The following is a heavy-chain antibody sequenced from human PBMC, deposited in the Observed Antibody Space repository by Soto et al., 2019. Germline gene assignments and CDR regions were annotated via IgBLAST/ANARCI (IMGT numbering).Heavy chain of an antibody. V-gene: IGHV5-51*01. CDR2: IYPGDSDT. CDR3: AVRIAAAGTYDYYGMDV. D-gene: IGHD6-13*01. Sequence: GESLKISCKGSGYSFTSYWIGWVRQMPGKGLEWMGIIYPGDSDTRYSPSFQGQVTISADKSISTAYLQWSSLKASDTAMYYCAVRIAAAGTYDYYGMDVWGQGTTVTV. CDR1: GYSFTSYW. J-gene: IGHJ6*02.